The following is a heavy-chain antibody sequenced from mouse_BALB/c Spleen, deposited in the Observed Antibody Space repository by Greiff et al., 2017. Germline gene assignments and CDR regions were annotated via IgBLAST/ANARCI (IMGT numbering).Heavy chain of an antibody. CDR3: ARDRDGSPFAY. D-gene: IGHD1-1*02. CDR2: ISDGGSYT. Sequence: DVKLVESGGGLVKPGGSLKLSCAASGFTFSDYYMYWVRQTPEKRLEWVATISDGGSYTYYPDSVKGRFTISRDNAKNNLYLQMSSLKSEDTAMYYCARDRDGSPFAYWGQGTLVTVSA. CDR1: GFTFSDYY. J-gene: IGHJ3*01. V-gene: IGHV5-4*02.